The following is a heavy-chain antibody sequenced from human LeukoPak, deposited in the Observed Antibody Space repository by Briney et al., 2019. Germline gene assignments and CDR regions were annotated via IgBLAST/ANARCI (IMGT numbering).Heavy chain of an antibody. Sequence: SETLSLTCTVYGGSIRTHYWSWMRQSPGKELEWIGYIYYSGSTNFNPSLKSRVTISVDRSQNKFSLNLTSVTAADTAVYYCARGAAVFYDAFDIWGRGTMVIVSS. J-gene: IGHJ3*02. D-gene: IGHD6-19*01. V-gene: IGHV4-59*11. CDR3: ARGAAVFYDAFDI. CDR1: GGSIRTHY. CDR2: IYYSGST.